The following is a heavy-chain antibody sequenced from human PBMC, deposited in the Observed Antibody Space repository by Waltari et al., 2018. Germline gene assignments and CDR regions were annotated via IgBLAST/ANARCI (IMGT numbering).Heavy chain of an antibody. Sequence: QLQLQESGPRLVKPAETLSLTCTVSGDSVSSGPYFWAWIRQPPGKGLEWLGRMFYSRTTYHNSSLKSRVTISVDTSKNQVSLQLKSVTAADTAVYFCARDRSGTINSFDPWGRGTLVTVSS. V-gene: IGHV4-39*07. CDR1: GDSVSSGPYF. J-gene: IGHJ5*02. CDR2: MFYSRTT. D-gene: IGHD1-26*01. CDR3: ARDRSGTINSFDP.